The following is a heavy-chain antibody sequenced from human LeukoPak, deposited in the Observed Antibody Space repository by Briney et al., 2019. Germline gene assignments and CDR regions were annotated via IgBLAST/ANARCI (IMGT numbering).Heavy chain of an antibody. V-gene: IGHV3-15*01. CDR3: AYGHYSGYEFDF. Sequence: GGSLRLSCAASGFTFSNAWMSWVRQAPGKGLEWVGRIKSKTDGGTTDYAAPVKGRFTISRDDSKNTLYLQMNSLRAEDTAMYYCAYGHYSGYEFDFWGQGTLVTVSS. D-gene: IGHD5-12*01. J-gene: IGHJ4*02. CDR1: GFTFSNAW. CDR2: IKSKTDGGTT.